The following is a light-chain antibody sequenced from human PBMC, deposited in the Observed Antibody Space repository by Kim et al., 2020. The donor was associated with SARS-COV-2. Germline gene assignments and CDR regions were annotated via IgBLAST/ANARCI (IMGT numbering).Light chain of an antibody. CDR1: QSIGYW. Sequence: SASVGDRVTITCRASQSIGYWLAWYQQRPGKAPNLLIYKASSLESGVPSRFSGGGSGTEFTLTISSLQPDDFATYFCQQYNSLPYTFGQGTKLEIK. CDR2: KAS. J-gene: IGKJ2*01. V-gene: IGKV1-5*03. CDR3: QQYNSLPYT.